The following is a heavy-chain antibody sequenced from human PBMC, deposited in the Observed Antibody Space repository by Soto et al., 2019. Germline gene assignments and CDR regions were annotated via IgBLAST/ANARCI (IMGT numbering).Heavy chain of an antibody. CDR1: VFTFSSYW. V-gene: IGHV3-74*01. CDR2: INGDGSST. J-gene: IGHJ4*02. CDR3: ARLDDSSGYPPFDY. D-gene: IGHD3-22*01. Sequence: GGALRLSGAASVFTFSSYWMHWVRQDPGKGLVWVSRINGDGSSTSYADSVKGRFTISRDNSKNTLYLQMNSLRAEDTAVYYCARLDDSSGYPPFDYWGQGTLVTVSS.